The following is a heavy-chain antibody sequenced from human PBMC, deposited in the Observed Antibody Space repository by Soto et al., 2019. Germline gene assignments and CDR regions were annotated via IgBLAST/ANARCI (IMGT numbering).Heavy chain of an antibody. V-gene: IGHV4-30-2*01. Sequence: ASETLSLTCAVAGGNLSSGGYSWSWIRQPPGKGLEWIGYIYHSGSTYYNPSLKSRVTISVDRSKNQFSLKLSSVTAADTAVYYCARVPDRWGQGTLVTVSS. CDR3: ARVPDR. CDR1: GGNLSSGGYS. CDR2: IYHSGST. D-gene: IGHD2-2*01. J-gene: IGHJ5*02.